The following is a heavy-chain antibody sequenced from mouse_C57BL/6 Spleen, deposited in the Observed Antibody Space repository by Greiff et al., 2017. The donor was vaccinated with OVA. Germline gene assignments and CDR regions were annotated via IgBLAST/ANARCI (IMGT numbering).Heavy chain of an antibody. CDR1: GYSITSGYY. D-gene: IGHD1-1*01. J-gene: IGHJ4*01. CDR3: ARGVTVVATGRAMDY. Sequence: EVQLQQSGPGLVKPSQSLSLTCSVTGYSITSGYYWNWIRQFPGNKLEWMGYISYDGSNNYNPSLKNRISITRDTSKNQFFLKLNSVTTEDTATYYCARGVTVVATGRAMDYWGQGTSVTVSS. CDR2: ISYDGSN. V-gene: IGHV3-6*01.